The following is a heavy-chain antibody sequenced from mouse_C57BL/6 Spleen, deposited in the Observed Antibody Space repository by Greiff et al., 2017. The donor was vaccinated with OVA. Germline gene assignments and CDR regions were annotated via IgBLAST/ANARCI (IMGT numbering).Heavy chain of an antibody. CDR3: ARGTGAWFAY. Sequence: VQLQQPGAELVKPGASVTMSCKASGYTFTSYWITWVKQRPGQGLEWIGDIYPGSGSTNYNEKFKSKATLTVDTPSSTAYMQLSSLTSEDSAVYYCARGTGAWFAYWGQGTLVTVSA. CDR1: GYTFTSYW. D-gene: IGHD4-1*01. J-gene: IGHJ3*01. CDR2: IYPGSGST. V-gene: IGHV1-55*01.